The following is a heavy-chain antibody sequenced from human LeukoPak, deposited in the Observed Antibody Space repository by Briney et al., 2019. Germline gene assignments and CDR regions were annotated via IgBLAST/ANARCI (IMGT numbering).Heavy chain of an antibody. J-gene: IGHJ5*02. D-gene: IGHD4-17*01. CDR2: ISSSSSTI. V-gene: IGHV3-48*01. CDR1: GFTFSSYS. CDR3: ASYTLTTANWFDP. Sequence: GRSLRLSCAASGFTFSSYSMNWVRQAPGKGLEWVSYISSSSSTIYYADSVKGRFTISRDNAKNSLYLQMNSLRAEDTAVYYCASYTLTTANWFDPWGQGTLVTVSS.